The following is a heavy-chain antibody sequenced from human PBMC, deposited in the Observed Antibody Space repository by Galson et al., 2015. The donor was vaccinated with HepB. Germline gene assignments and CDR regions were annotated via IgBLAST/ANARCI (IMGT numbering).Heavy chain of an antibody. D-gene: IGHD6-19*01. J-gene: IGHJ4*02. CDR3: ARLGDLSGYSSL. Sequence: LRLSCAASGFTFSGSAIHWVRQASGKGLEWVGRIRSKASGHATAYAASLKGRFTISRDDSKNTAYLHMNSLKTEDTAVYYCARLGDLSGYSSLWGQGTLVTVSS. CDR1: GFTFSGSA. CDR2: IRSKASGHAT. V-gene: IGHV3-73*01.